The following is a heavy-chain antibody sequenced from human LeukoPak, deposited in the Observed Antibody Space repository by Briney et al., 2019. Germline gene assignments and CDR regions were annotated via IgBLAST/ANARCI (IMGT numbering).Heavy chain of an antibody. CDR2: ISYDGSNK. V-gene: IGHV3-30-3*01. CDR1: GFTFSSYA. CDR3: ARADYGANSGADI. J-gene: IGHJ3*02. D-gene: IGHD4-23*01. Sequence: GRSLRLSCAASGFTFSSYAMHWVRQAPGKGLEWVAVISYDGSNKYYADSVKGRFTISRDNSKNTLYLQMNSLRAEDTAVYYCARADYGANSGADIWGQGTMVTVSS.